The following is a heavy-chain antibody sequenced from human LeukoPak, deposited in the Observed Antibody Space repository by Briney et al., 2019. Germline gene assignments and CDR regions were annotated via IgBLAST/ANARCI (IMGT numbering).Heavy chain of an antibody. CDR1: GYTFTTYA. CDR2: IIPIFGTA. Sequence: SVKVSCKASGYTFTTYALNWVRQAPGQGLEWMGGIIPIFGTAYYAQKFQGRVTITADESTSTAYMELSSLGSEDTAVYYCARDARHRYCSSTTCYRGWLDPWGQGTLVTVSS. J-gene: IGHJ5*02. D-gene: IGHD2-2*01. CDR3: ARDARHRYCSSTTCYRGWLDP. V-gene: IGHV1-69*13.